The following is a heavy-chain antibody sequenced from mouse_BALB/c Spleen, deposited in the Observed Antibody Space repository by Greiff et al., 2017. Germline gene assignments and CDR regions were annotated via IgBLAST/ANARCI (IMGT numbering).Heavy chain of an antibody. CDR3: ARGITTRFAY. Sequence: EVQLVASGGGLVQPGGSRKLSCAASGFTFSSFGMHWVRQAPEKGLEWVAYISSGSSTIYYADTVKGRFTISRDNPKNTLFLQMTSLRSEDTAMYYCARGITTRFAYWGQGTLVTVSA. V-gene: IGHV5-17*02. D-gene: IGHD2-4*01. CDR2: ISSGSSTI. J-gene: IGHJ3*01. CDR1: GFTFSSFG.